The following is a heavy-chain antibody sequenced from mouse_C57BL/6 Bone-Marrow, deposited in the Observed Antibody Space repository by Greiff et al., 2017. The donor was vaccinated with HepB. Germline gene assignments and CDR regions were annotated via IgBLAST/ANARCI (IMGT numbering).Heavy chain of an antibody. CDR1: GYAFSSSW. CDR3: ARRGYYGSSPFAY. J-gene: IGHJ3*01. CDR2: IYPGDGDT. Sequence: QVHVKQSGPELVKPGASVKISCKASGYAFSSSWMNWVKQRPGKGLEWIGRIYPGDGDTNYNGKFKGKATLTADKSSSTAYMQLSSLTSEDSAVYFCARRGYYGSSPFAYWGQGTRVTVSA. D-gene: IGHD1-1*01. V-gene: IGHV1-82*01.